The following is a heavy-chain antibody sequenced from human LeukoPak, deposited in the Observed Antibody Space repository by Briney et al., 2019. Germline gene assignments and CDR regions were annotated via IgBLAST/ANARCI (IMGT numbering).Heavy chain of an antibody. Sequence: SETLSLTCTVSGYSISSGNYNGWIRPPPGKGLEWIGSIHYSARIYYNPSLKSRLTISPDTSKNQFSLKLTSVTAADTAVYYCTREVRSAWASFDPWGQGTLVIVSS. J-gene: IGHJ5*02. CDR1: GYSISSGNY. CDR3: TREVRSAWASFDP. CDR2: IHYSARI. D-gene: IGHD1-26*01. V-gene: IGHV4-38-2*02.